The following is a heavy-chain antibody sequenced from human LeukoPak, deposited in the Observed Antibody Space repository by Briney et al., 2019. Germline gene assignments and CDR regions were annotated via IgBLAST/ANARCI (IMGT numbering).Heavy chain of an antibody. Sequence: KPSETLSLTCTVSGGSISSSSYYWGWIRQPPGKGLEWIGSIYYSGSTYYNPSLKSRVTISVDTSKNQFSLKLSSVTAADTAVYYCARKDIVVVPAAIKEGAFDIWGQGTMVTVSS. V-gene: IGHV4-39*07. CDR2: IYYSGST. CDR3: ARKDIVVVPAAIKEGAFDI. D-gene: IGHD2-2*02. CDR1: GGSISSSSYY. J-gene: IGHJ3*02.